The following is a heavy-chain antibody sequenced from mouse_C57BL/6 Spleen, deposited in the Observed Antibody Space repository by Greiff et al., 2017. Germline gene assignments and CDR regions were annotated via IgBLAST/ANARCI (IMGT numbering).Heavy chain of an antibody. CDR1: GYTFTSYW. J-gene: IGHJ2*01. D-gene: IGHD3-2*02. V-gene: IGHV1-64*01. CDR3: ARKTAQATYYFDY. CDR2: IHPNSGST. Sequence: VKLQESGAELVKPGASVKLSCKASGYTFTSYWMHWVKQRPGQGLEWIGMIHPNSGSTNYNEKFKSKATLTVDKSSSTAYMQLSSLTSEDSAVYYCARKTAQATYYFDYWGQGTTLTVSS.